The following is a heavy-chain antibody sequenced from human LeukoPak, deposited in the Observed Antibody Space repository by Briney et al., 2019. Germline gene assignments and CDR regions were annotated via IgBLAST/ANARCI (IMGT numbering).Heavy chain of an antibody. CDR3: ARDHMVRQPL. D-gene: IGHD3-10*01. J-gene: IGHJ4*02. Sequence: SQTLSLTCTVSGGSIGSGGYYWSWIRQHPGKGLEWIGYIYYSGSTYYNPSLKSRVTISVDTSKNQFSLKLSSVTAADTAVYYCARDHMVRQPLWGQGTLVTVSS. CDR1: GGSIGSGGYY. CDR2: IYYSGST. V-gene: IGHV4-31*03.